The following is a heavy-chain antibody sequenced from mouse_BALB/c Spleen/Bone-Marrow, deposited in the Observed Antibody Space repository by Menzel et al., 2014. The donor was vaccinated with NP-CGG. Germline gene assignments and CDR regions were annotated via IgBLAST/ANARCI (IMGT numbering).Heavy chain of an antibody. CDR1: GFSLTNYG. J-gene: IGHJ4*01. V-gene: IGHV2-3*01. D-gene: IGHD1-2*01. CDR2: IWGDGST. CDR3: VKWDYYGYNYAMGY. Sequence: VMLVESGPGLVAPSQSLSITCTVSGFSLTNYGVSWVRQPPGKGLEWLGVIWGDGSTNYHSALISRLSISKDTSKSQVVLKLNILQTDDTATYYCVKWDYYGYNYAMGYWGQGTSVTVSS.